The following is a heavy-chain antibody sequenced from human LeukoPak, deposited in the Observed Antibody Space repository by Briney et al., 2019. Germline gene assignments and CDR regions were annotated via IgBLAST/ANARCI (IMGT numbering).Heavy chain of an antibody. CDR1: GFTFSDYX. D-gene: IGHD5-18*01. Sequence: GGSLRLSCAASGFTFSDYXXXXXXXAXXKXLEXXXYISSSSSYTNYADSVKGRFTISRDNAKNSLYLQMNSLRAEDTAVYYCARERGDTAMVFDYWGQGTLVTVSS. V-gene: IGHV3-11*06. J-gene: IGHJ4*02. CDR3: ARERGDTAMVFDY. CDR2: ISSSSSYT.